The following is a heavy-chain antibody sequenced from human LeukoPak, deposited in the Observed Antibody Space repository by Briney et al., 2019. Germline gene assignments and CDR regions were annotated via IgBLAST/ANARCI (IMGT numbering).Heavy chain of an antibody. CDR1: GFIVSSNY. J-gene: IGHJ6*03. D-gene: IGHD5-18*01. V-gene: IGHV3-66*01. CDR2: IYSGGST. Sequence: GGSLRLSCAASGFIVSSNYMSWVRQAPGKGLEWVSVIYSGGSTYYADSVKGRFTISRDNSKNTLYLQMNSLRAEDTAVYYCAGYSYGYDYYYYMDVWGKGTTVTISS. CDR3: AGYSYGYDYYYYMDV.